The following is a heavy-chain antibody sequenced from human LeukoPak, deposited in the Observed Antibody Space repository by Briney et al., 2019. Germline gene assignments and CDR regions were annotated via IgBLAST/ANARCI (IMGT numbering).Heavy chain of an antibody. V-gene: IGHV1-69*13. CDR3: ARAGFTGPDSIAAAGTNYYYYMDV. D-gene: IGHD6-13*01. CDR2: IIPLFGTA. CDR1: GGTFSSYA. Sequence: GASVKVSCKASGGTFSSYAISWVRQAPGQGLEWMGGIIPLFGTANYAQKFQGRVTITADESTSTAYMELSSLRSEDTAVYYCARAGFTGPDSIAAAGTNYYYYMDVWGKGTTVTVSS. J-gene: IGHJ6*03.